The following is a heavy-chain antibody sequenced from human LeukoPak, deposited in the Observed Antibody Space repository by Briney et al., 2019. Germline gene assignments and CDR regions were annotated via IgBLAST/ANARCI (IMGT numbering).Heavy chain of an antibody. V-gene: IGHV4-39*01. CDR3: ARWKGYDVLTGYYMFFDY. D-gene: IGHD3-9*01. Sequence: SETLSLTCSVSGGSISGSSYYWGWIRQPPVKGLEWIESISYSGSTYYNPSLKSRVTISVDTSRNQFSLKLSSVTAADTAVYYCARWKGYDVLTGYYMFFDYWGQGTLVTVSS. CDR2: ISYSGST. J-gene: IGHJ4*02. CDR1: GGSISGSSYY.